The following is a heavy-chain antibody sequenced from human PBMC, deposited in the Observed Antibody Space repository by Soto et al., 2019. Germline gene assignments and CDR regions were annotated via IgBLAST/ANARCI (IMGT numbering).Heavy chain of an antibody. CDR2: TYYRSKWYN. Sequence: PSQTFSLTCAVSGDSVSINSAAWNLIRHSRSRGLEWLGRTYYRSKWYNDYAVSVKSRITINPDTSKNQFSLQLNSVTPEDTAVYYCARTNSLNTKCSGDCYSYCFDYWGDGTMDTDSS. J-gene: IGHJ4*01. D-gene: IGHD2-21*02. CDR1: GDSVSINSAA. CDR3: ARTNSLNTKCSGDCYSYCFDY. V-gene: IGHV6-1*01.